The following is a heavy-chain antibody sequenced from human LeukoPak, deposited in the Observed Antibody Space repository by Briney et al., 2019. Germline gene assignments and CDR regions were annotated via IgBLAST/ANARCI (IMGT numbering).Heavy chain of an antibody. Sequence: ASVKVSCKTSGYTFTDYYIHWVRQAPGQGLEWMGWINPKSVDTRYAQNFQDRVTMTRHTSITTAYMELSGLRSDDTALYYCARGSEVGGTEKNALDIWGQGTMVTVSS. D-gene: IGHD1-26*01. CDR2: INPKSVDT. J-gene: IGHJ3*02. CDR3: ARGSEVGGTEKNALDI. V-gene: IGHV1-2*02. CDR1: GYTFTDYY.